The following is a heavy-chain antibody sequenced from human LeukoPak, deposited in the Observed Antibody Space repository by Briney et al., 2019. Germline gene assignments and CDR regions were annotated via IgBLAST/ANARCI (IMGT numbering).Heavy chain of an antibody. V-gene: IGHV3-66*02. Sequence: GGSLRLSCAASGCTVSSNYMSWVRQAPGKGLEWVSVIYSGGSTYYADSVKGRFTISRDNSKNTLYLQMNSLRAEDTAVYYCARFQHYYYYGMDVWGQGTTVTVSS. CDR1: GCTVSSNY. D-gene: IGHD3-16*01. CDR2: IYSGGST. J-gene: IGHJ6*02. CDR3: ARFQHYYYYGMDV.